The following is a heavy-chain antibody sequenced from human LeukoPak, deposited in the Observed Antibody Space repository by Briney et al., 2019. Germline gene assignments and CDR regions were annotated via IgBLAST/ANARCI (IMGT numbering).Heavy chain of an antibody. CDR3: ARLLRGIVVPYYDY. CDR2: ISGSGGST. Sequence: GSLRLSCAASGFTFSSYSMNWVRQAPGKGLEWVSGISGSGGSTYYTDSVKGRFTISRDNSKDTLYLQMNSLRAEDTAVYYCARLLRGIVVPYYDYWGQGTLVTVSS. J-gene: IGHJ4*02. CDR1: GFTFSSYS. D-gene: IGHD3-10*01. V-gene: IGHV3-23*01.